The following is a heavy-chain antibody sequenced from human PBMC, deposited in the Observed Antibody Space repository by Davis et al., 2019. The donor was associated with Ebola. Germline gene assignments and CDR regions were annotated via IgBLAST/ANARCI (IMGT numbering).Heavy chain of an antibody. CDR2: IKRKIDVDGTI. V-gene: IGHV3-15*07. CDR1: DFAFPNAW. Sequence: PGGSLRLTCAASDFAFPNAWMNWVRQAPGKGLEWVGRIKRKIDVDGTIDYAAPVKGRFTISRDDSKNTLYLQMNSLKTEDTAVYYCTTEGVLLWFRELLIDYYYGMDVWGQGTTVTVSS. CDR3: TTEGVLLWFRELLIDYYYGMDV. D-gene: IGHD3-10*01. J-gene: IGHJ6*02.